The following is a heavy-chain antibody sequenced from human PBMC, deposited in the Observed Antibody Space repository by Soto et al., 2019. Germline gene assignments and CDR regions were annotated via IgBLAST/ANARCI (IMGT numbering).Heavy chain of an antibody. CDR1: GGTFSSYA. J-gene: IGHJ6*02. CDR3: ASLQGHYYYYGMDV. V-gene: IGHV1-69*13. Sequence: GASVKVSCKASGGTFSSYAIGWVRQAPGQGLEWMGGIIPIFGTANYAQKFQGRVTITADESTSTAYMELSSLRSEDTAVYYCASLQGHYYYYGMDVWGQGTTVTVSS. CDR2: IIPIFGTA.